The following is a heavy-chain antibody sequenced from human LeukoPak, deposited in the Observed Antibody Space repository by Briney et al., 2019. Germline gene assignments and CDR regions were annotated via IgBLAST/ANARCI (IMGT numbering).Heavy chain of an antibody. Sequence: PSETLSLTCAVYGGSFSGYYWSWIRQPPGKGLEWIGEINHSGSTNYNPSLKSRVTISVDTSKNQSSLKLSSVTAADTAVYYCARSLVTTVTQFLDYWGQGTLVTVSS. CDR2: INHSGST. CDR1: GGSFSGYY. D-gene: IGHD4-17*01. V-gene: IGHV4-34*01. CDR3: ARSLVTTVTQFLDY. J-gene: IGHJ4*02.